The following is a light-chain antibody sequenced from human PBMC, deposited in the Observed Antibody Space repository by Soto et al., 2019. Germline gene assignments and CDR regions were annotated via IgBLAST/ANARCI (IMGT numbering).Light chain of an antibody. CDR1: QSVSNNY. V-gene: IGKV3-20*01. CDR3: QQYNNWPPGT. CDR2: GAS. Sequence: EIVLTQSPGTLSLSPGERATLSCRASQSVSNNYLAWYQQKPGQAPRLLTYGASNRATGIPDRFSGSGSGTDFTLTISRLEPEDFAVYYCQQYNNWPPGTFGQGTKVDIK. J-gene: IGKJ1*01.